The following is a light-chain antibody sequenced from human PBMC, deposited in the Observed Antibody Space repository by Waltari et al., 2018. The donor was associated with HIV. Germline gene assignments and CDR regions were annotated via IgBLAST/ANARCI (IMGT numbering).Light chain of an antibody. CDR1: QTIKTS. V-gene: IGKV3-11*01. J-gene: IGKJ3*01. CDR2: DAS. CDR3: QHRGNWPLFT. Sequence: EIVLTQSPATLSLSPGDRATLSCKTNQTIKTSLAWYQQRPGQAPRLLIYDASNRATGIPVRFSGSASGTEFTLTISSLEPEDFAVYFCQHRGNWPLFTFGPGTKVDIK.